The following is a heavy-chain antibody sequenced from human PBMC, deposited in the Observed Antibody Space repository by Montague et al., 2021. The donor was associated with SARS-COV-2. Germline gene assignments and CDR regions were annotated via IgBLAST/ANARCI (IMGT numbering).Heavy chain of an antibody. D-gene: IGHD6-13*01. Sequence: SETLSLTCTVSGGSISYFYWSWIRQAAGKGLEWIGHISPSGSTNYNPALNSRVTMSVDTSKKQFSLRLSPVTAADTAVYYCARDVVAAHGTFDYWGQGTLVTVSS. V-gene: IGHV4-4*07. CDR1: GGSISYFY. J-gene: IGHJ4*02. CDR2: ISPSGST. CDR3: ARDVVAAHGTFDY.